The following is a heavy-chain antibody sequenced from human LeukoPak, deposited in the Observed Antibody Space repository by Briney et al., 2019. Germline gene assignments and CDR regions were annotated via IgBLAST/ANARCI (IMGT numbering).Heavy chain of an antibody. CDR1: GGSFGGYH. Sequence: PSETLSLTCAVYGGSFGGYHWTWIRQSPGKGLEWIGDINPSGSTYYNPSLKSRLTISVDTSKNQFSLKLSSVTAADTAVYYCARDWDPIGAARTPRVGFDPWGQGTLVTVSS. CDR2: INPSGST. J-gene: IGHJ5*02. V-gene: IGHV4-34*01. CDR3: ARDWDPIGAARTPRVGFDP. D-gene: IGHD6-6*01.